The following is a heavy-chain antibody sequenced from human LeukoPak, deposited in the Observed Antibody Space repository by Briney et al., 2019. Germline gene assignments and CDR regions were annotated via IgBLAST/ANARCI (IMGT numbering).Heavy chain of an antibody. CDR3: ARAGNYCSSTSCLIDY. CDR2: IYYSGST. V-gene: IGHV4-59*01. D-gene: IGHD2-2*01. CDR1: GGSLSSYY. J-gene: IGHJ4*02. Sequence: SETLSLTCTVSGGSLSSYYWSWIRQPPGKGLGWIGYIYYSGSTNYNPSLKSRVTISVATSKNQFSLKLSSVTAADTAVYYCARAGNYCSSTSCLIDYWGQGTLVTVSS.